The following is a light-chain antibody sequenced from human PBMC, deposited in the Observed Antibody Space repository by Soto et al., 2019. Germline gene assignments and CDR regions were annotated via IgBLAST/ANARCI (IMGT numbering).Light chain of an antibody. CDR1: QSISSW. Sequence: DIQMTQSPSTLSAFVGDRVTITCRASQSISSWLAWYQQKQGKAPKLLIYKASSLESGVPSRFRGSGSGTEFTLTISSPQPDDFATYYCQQYSTYSKSFGQGTKVEIK. CDR2: KAS. J-gene: IGKJ1*01. CDR3: QQYSTYSKS. V-gene: IGKV1-5*03.